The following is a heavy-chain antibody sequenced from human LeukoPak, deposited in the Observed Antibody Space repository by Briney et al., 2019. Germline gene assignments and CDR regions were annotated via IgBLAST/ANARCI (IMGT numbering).Heavy chain of an antibody. CDR2: ISSSGSTI. CDR1: GFTFSSYE. D-gene: IGHD3-10*01. Sequence: PGGSLRLSCAASGFTFSSYEMNWVRQAPGKGLEWVSYISSSGSTIYYADSVKGRFTISRDNSKNSLYLQMNGLRAEDTALYYCAKGTMVRGIDPSYYYYYYMDVWGKGTTVTVSS. CDR3: AKGTMVRGIDPSYYYYYYMDV. J-gene: IGHJ6*03. V-gene: IGHV3-48*03.